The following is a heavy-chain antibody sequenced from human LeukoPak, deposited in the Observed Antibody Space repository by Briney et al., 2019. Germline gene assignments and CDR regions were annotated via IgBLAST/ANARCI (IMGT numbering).Heavy chain of an antibody. D-gene: IGHD3-3*01. CDR2: IYYSGST. CDR1: GGSISSSSYY. Sequence: PSETLSLTCTVSGGSISSSSYYWGWIRQPPGKGLEWIGSIYYSGSTYYNPSLKSRVTISVDTSKNQFSRKLSSVTAADTAVYYCARQNYYDFWSGYYGPVYYFDYWGQGTLVTVSS. V-gene: IGHV4-39*01. J-gene: IGHJ4*02. CDR3: ARQNYYDFWSGYYGPVYYFDY.